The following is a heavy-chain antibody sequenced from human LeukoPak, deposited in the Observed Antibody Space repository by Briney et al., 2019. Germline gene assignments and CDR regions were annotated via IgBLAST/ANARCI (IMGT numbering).Heavy chain of an antibody. CDR2: INTNTGNP. J-gene: IGHJ6*02. CDR1: GYTFTSYA. D-gene: IGHD5-12*01. CDR3: ARENQWLRFHYYGMDV. V-gene: IGHV7-4-1*02. Sequence: ASVKVSCKASGYTFTSYAMNWVRQAPGQGLEWMGWINTNTGNPTYAQGFTGRFVFSLDTSVSTAYLQISSLKAEDTAVYYCARENQWLRFHYYGMDVWGQGITVTVSS.